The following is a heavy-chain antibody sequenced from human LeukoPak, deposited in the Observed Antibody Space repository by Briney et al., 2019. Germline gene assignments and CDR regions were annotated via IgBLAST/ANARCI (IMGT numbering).Heavy chain of an antibody. Sequence: SQTLSLTCTVSGGSISSTSYYWGWIRQPPGKGLEWMGSIYYSGSTFYIPSLKSRLTISLDTSKNQFSLKLSSVTAADTAVYYCARGHRSSSWSDDYWGQGTLVTVSS. D-gene: IGHD6-13*01. J-gene: IGHJ4*02. CDR3: ARGHRSSSWSDDY. CDR1: GGSISSTSYY. CDR2: IYYSGST. V-gene: IGHV4-39*07.